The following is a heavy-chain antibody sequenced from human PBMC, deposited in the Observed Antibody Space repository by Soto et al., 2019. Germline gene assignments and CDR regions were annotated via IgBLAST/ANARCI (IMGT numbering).Heavy chain of an antibody. J-gene: IGHJ4*02. V-gene: IGHV4-31*03. CDR1: GGPFNSGGYY. Sequence: QVQLQESGPGLVKPSETLSLTCTVSGGPFNSGGYYWSWIRQHPGKGLEWLGYIDHSGYTFYNPSLQSRIILSMDTSKNQFSLKLSSATAADTAVYFCARKQAGFFYGIDYWGQGTLVTVSS. CDR2: IDHSGYT. D-gene: IGHD3-3*01. CDR3: ARKQAGFFYGIDY.